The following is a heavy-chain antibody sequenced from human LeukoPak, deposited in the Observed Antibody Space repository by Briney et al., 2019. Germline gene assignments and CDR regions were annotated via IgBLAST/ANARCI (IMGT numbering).Heavy chain of an antibody. CDR2: ISTDGYTT. D-gene: IGHD2-15*01. CDR1: GLAFSAYK. J-gene: IGHJ4*02. V-gene: IGHV3-74*01. Sequence: GESLRLSCAASGLAFSAYKMHWVRQAPRKGLVWVSRISTDGYTTDYADFVQGRFTASRDNTKNTWSLEMNSLRAEDTAVYYCVVGGSPGYWGQGTLVTVSS. CDR3: VVGGSPGY.